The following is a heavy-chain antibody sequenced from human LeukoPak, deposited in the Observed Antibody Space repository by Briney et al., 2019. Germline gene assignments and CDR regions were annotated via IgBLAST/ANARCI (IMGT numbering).Heavy chain of an antibody. Sequence: GGSLRLSCAASGFAITDHHMDWVRQAPGKGMEWVGRSQTTKPNSCTTEYAASVKGRFTISRDDSKNSLYLQLNGLKTEDTAVYYCARVVTTSSGWYHFDNWGQGTLVTVSS. J-gene: IGHJ4*02. CDR2: SQTTKPNSCTT. D-gene: IGHD6-13*01. V-gene: IGHV3-72*01. CDR3: ARVVTTSSGWYHFDN. CDR1: GFAITDHH.